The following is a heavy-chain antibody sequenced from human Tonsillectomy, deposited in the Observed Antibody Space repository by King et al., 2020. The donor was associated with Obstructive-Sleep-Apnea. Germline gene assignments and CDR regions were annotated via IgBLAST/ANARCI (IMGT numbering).Heavy chain of an antibody. CDR3: AKVPIQPYHYYYGMDV. CDR2: ISGSGGST. D-gene: IGHD5-18*01. CDR1: GFTFSSYA. V-gene: IGHV3-23*04. J-gene: IGHJ6*02. Sequence: VQLVESGGGLVQPGGSLRLSCAASGFTFSSYAMSWVRQAPGKGLEWVSAISGSGGSTYYADSVKGRFTISRDNSKNTLYLQMNSLRAEDTAVYHCAKVPIQPYHYYYGMDVWGQGTTVTVSS.